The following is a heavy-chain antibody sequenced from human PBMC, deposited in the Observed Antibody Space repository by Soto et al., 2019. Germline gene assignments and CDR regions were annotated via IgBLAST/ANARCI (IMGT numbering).Heavy chain of an antibody. Sequence: SVKVSCNASGGGFSTYAITWVRQAPGQGLEWMGGITPIFDTTNYAQKFQGRVTITADESTTTVHMELTSLTSEDTAVYYCATGGTTVTRRFDYWGQ. D-gene: IGHD4-17*01. J-gene: IGHJ4*01. CDR2: ITPIFDTT. V-gene: IGHV1-69*13. CDR3: ATGGTTVTRRFDY. CDR1: GGGFSTYA.